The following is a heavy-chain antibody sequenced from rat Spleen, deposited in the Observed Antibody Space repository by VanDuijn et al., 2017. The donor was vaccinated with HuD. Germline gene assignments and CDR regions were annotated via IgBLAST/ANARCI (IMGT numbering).Heavy chain of an antibody. CDR1: GFTFSDYY. CDR3: TRYYSSYDY. CDR2: ITYEGSST. V-gene: IGHV5-22*01. D-gene: IGHD1-2*01. Sequence: EVQLVESGGGLVQPGGSLKLSCAASGFTFSDYYMAWVRQAPMKALEWVASITYEGSSTYHGDSVKGRFTISRDNAKSTLYLQMDSLRSEDTATYYCTRYYSSYDYWGQGVMVTVSS. J-gene: IGHJ2*01.